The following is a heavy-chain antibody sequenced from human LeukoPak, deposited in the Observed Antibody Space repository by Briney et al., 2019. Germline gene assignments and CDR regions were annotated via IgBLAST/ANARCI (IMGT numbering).Heavy chain of an antibody. CDR2: INPNSGGT. J-gene: IGHJ4*02. Sequence: ASVKVSRKASGYTFTGYYMHWVRQAPGQGLEWMGWINPNSGGTNYAQKFQGWVTMTRDASISTAYMELSRLRSDDTAVYYCARGGRITMVRGVITRHLDYWGQGTLVTVSS. CDR3: ARGGRITMVRGVITRHLDY. CDR1: GYTFTGYY. D-gene: IGHD3-10*01. V-gene: IGHV1-2*04.